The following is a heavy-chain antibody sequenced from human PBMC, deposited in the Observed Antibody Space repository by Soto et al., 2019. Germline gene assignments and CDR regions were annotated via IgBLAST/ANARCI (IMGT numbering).Heavy chain of an antibody. CDR2: IIPIFGTS. J-gene: IGHJ6*02. CDR3: ATGYSSSWYYYYGMDV. CDR1: GGTFISYA. V-gene: IGHV1-69*13. Sequence: SAKVSFKASGGTFISYAISWVRQAPGQGLEWMGGIIPIFGTSNYAQKFQGRVTITADESTSTAYMELSSLRSEDTAVYYCATGYSSSWYYYYGMDVWGQGTTVTVSS. D-gene: IGHD6-13*01.